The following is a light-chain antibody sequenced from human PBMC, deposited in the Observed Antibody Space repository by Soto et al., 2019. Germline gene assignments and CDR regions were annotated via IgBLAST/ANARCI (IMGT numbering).Light chain of an antibody. J-gene: IGLJ2*01. CDR1: SSNIGSNT. CDR3: AAWDDSLTHVV. V-gene: IGLV1-44*01. CDR2: SNN. Sequence: HSVLTQPPSASGTPGQRVTISCSGSSSNIGSNTVNWYQQLPGTAPKLLIYSNNQRPSGVPDRFSGSKSGTSASLAISGLQSEDEADYYCAAWDDSLTHVVFGGGTKLTVL.